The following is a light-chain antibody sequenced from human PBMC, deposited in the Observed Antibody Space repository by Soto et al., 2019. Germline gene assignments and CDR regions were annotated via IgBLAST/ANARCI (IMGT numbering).Light chain of an antibody. CDR3: QLRSNWPVT. CDR2: GAS. CDR1: QGVSRK. J-gene: IGKJ5*01. Sequence: QSPVTLAEAPGARVTFSGRASQGVSRKLAWYQHKPGQAPRLLISGASTGATGIPARFSGSVSGTDFTLTISSLEPEDFAVSYRQLRSNWPVTLGGGTRLETK. V-gene: IGKV3-11*01.